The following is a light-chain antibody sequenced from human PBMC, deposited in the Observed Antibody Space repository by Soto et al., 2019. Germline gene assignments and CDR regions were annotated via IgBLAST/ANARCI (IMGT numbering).Light chain of an antibody. Sequence: QSVLTQPPSVSGAPGQTVTISCTGTSSNIGARVDVHWYQHLPGLAPKLLIYANNIRPSGVPDRFSGSKSGSSASLAISGLQAEDEGDYYCQSYDSSLSGSYAFGTGTKVTV. V-gene: IGLV1-40*01. J-gene: IGLJ1*01. CDR2: ANN. CDR3: QSYDSSLSGSYA. CDR1: SSNIGARVD.